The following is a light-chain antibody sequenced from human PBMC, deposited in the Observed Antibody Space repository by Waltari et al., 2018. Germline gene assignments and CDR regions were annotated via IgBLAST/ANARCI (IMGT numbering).Light chain of an antibody. J-gene: IGKJ5*01. CDR3: QQYGTSSS. CDR1: QSVANNY. V-gene: IGKV3-20*01. CDR2: GAS. Sequence: IVLTMYSGTQSLSLGERATLSCRASQSVANNYLVWYQQKPGQATRPLIYGASNRATGIPDRFTGSGSGTDFTLTINRLAPEDFAVYYCQQYGTSSSFGQGTRLEIK.